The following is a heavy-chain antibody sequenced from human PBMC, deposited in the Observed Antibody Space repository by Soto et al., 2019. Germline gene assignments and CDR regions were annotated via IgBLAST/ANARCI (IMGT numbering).Heavy chain of an antibody. V-gene: IGHV4-38-2*01. CDR3: ARGDGKSYFDY. CDR2: IYHSGST. D-gene: IGHD1-26*01. CDR1: GYSISSGYY. J-gene: IGHJ4*02. Sequence: WETLSLTCAVSGYSISSGYYWGWIRQPPGKGLEWIGSIYHSGSTYYNPSLKSRVTISVDTSKNQFSLKLSSVTAADTAVYYCARGDGKSYFDYWGQGTLVTVSS.